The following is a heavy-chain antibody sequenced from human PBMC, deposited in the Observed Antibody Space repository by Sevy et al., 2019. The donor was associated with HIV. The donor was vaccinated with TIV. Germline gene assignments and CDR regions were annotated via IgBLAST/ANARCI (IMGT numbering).Heavy chain of an antibody. Sequence: GGSLRLSCTASGFTFSSYAMYWVRQAPGKGLEWVAVISYDGNNKDYADSVKGRFTISRVNSKNTLYLQMNSLRAEDTAVYYCASHYYDSSGYYYPLDYWGQGTLVTVSS. J-gene: IGHJ4*02. D-gene: IGHD3-22*01. CDR1: GFTFSSYA. CDR3: ASHYYDSSGYYYPLDY. CDR2: ISYDGNNK. V-gene: IGHV3-30*04.